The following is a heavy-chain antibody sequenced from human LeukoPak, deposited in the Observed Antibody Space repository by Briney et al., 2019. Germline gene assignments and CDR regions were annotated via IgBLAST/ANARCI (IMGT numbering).Heavy chain of an antibody. CDR2: ISYDGSNK. CDR1: GFTFSSYA. D-gene: IGHD3-22*01. J-gene: IGHJ4*02. V-gene: IGHV3-30-3*01. Sequence: GRSLRLSCAASGFTFSSYAMHWVRQAPGKGLEWVAVISYDGSNKYYADSVKGRFTISRDNSKNTLYLQMNSLRAEDTAVYYCAKGDRVYYDSSGYVWGQGTLVTVSS. CDR3: AKGDRVYYDSSGYV.